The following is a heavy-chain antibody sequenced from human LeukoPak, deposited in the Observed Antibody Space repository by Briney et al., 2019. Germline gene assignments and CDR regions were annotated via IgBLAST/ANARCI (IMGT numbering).Heavy chain of an antibody. D-gene: IGHD6-13*01. CDR2: IYHSGST. Sequence: PSETLSLTCAVSGYSISSGYYWGWIRQPPGKGLEWIGSIYHSGSTYYNPSLKSRVTISVDTSKNQFSPKLSSVTAADTAVYYCARAAAGTRSEEGYYYYYMDVWGKGTTVTVSS. CDR3: ARAAAGTRSEEGYYYYYMDV. J-gene: IGHJ6*03. CDR1: GYSISSGYY. V-gene: IGHV4-38-2*01.